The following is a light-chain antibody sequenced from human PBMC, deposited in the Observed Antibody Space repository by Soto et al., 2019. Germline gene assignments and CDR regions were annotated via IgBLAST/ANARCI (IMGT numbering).Light chain of an antibody. V-gene: IGKV2D-29*01. J-gene: IGKJ5*01. CDR3: MQTVALPLT. CDR1: QSLLHSDGKTY. Sequence: LVMTQTPLYLSVTPGQPASISCMSSQSLLHSDGKTYLYWFLHKPGQPPQLLIYEVSNRFSAVPDRFSGSGSGIDFTLKISRVEADDVGIYYCMQTVALPLTFGQGTRLEIK. CDR2: EVS.